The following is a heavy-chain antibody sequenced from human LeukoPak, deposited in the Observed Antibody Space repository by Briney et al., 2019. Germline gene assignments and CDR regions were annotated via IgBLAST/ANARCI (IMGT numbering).Heavy chain of an antibody. CDR2: IDYSGST. V-gene: IGHV4-31*03. Sequence: SETLSLTCTVSGGSISSGGYCWGWLRQHPGKGLEWIVYIDYSGSTYYNPSLKSRVTISVDTSKNQFSLKLSSVTAADTAVYYCARLSGSGWYGTLFDYWGQGTLVTVSS. CDR3: ARLSGSGWYGTLFDY. D-gene: IGHD6-19*01. J-gene: IGHJ4*02. CDR1: GGSISSGGYC.